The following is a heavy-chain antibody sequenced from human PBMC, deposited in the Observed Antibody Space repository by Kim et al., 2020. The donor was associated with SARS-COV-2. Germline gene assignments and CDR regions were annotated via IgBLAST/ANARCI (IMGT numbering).Heavy chain of an antibody. CDR3: ARLIRSTVPNYYYYAMDV. J-gene: IGHJ6*02. CDR1: GGSISGGDYY. Sequence: SETLSLTCAVSGGSISGGDYYWDWIRQPPGKGLQWIGSINYSGTTYFNPSLKSRVTVSVDTSKNQFSLKLTSVTAADTAVYYCARLIRSTVPNYYYYAMDVWGQGATVTVSS. V-gene: IGHV4-39*01. D-gene: IGHD4-4*01. CDR2: INYSGTT.